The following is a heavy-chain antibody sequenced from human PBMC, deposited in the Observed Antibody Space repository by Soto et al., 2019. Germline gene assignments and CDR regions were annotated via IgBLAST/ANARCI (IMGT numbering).Heavy chain of an antibody. CDR3: AREDFVVVPAARMKLPQENWLEP. J-gene: IGHJ5*02. D-gene: IGHD2-2*01. CDR1: GFTFSTYN. V-gene: IGHV3-21*01. Sequence: GWSLRLSCAASGFTFSTYNMNWVRQAPGRGLEWVSYISGTSRYRYYADSGKGRFTISRDNAKNSLYLHLNSLRADDTAVYYCAREDFVVVPAARMKLPQENWLEPWGQGT. CDR2: ISGTSRYR.